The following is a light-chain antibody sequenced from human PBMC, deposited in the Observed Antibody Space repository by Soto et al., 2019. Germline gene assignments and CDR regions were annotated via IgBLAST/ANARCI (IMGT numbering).Light chain of an antibody. CDR2: DAS. CDR1: KRISRW. Sequence: IQMTQSPSTLSASVGDRVTITCRASKRISRWLAWYQQKPGKAPNVLIYDASTLASGVPSRFSGSGSGSEFTLTISSLQPEDSATYYCQQYSSYSTFGQGTKLEIK. V-gene: IGKV1-5*01. J-gene: IGKJ2*01. CDR3: QQYSSYST.